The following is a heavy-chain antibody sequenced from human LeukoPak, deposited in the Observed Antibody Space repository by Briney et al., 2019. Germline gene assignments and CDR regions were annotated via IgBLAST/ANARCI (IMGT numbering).Heavy chain of an antibody. CDR3: AKDPRRDYDSGWLYYDQ. V-gene: IGHV3-23*01. Sequence: GGSLRLSCGASASTLCTYAMSWGRPAPGEGVEWVSGISAGKGNTYSADSVKGRFTISRDNSKNTLYLQMNSLRAEDTALYFCAKDPRRDYDSGWLYYDQWGQGVQVTVSS. CDR1: ASTLCTYA. CDR2: ISAGKGNT. J-gene: IGHJ4*02. D-gene: IGHD3-22*01.